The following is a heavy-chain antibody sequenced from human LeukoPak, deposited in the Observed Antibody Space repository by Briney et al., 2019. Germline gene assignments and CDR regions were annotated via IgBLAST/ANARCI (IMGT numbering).Heavy chain of an antibody. J-gene: IGHJ4*02. CDR1: GFTFSGYG. CDR2: IWSDGSNK. D-gene: IGHD5-24*01. V-gene: IGHV3-33*01. Sequence: GGSLRLSCATSGFTFSGYGMHWVRQAPGKGLEWVTVIWSDGSNKYYADSVKGRFTISRDNAKNSLYLQMNSLRAEDTAVYYCARAGRDGYNYGDYWGQGTLVTVSS. CDR3: ARAGRDGYNYGDY.